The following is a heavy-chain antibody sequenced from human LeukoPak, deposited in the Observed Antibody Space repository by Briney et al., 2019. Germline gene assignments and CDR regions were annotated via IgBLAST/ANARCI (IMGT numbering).Heavy chain of an antibody. CDR2: ISGDGGST. CDR1: GFTLEDYV. D-gene: IGHD1-26*01. J-gene: IGHJ4*02. V-gene: IGHV3-43*02. Sequence: GRSLRLSCAVSGFTLEDYVMHWVRQVPGEGLEWVSLISGDGGSTYYADSVRGRFATSRDNSKNSLYLQMNTLRTEDTAFYYCAKHIFSMGATGFGDYWGQGTLVTVSS. CDR3: AKHIFSMGATGFGDY.